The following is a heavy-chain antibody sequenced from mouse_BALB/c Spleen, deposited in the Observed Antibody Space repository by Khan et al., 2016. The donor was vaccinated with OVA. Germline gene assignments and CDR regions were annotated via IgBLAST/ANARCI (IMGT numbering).Heavy chain of an antibody. CDR1: GYSFNTFW. CDR3: SGRELNGIFAY. J-gene: IGHJ3*01. Sequence: QVRLQQSGAELAKPGASVKLSCKASGYSFNTFWMYWIKQRPGQGLEWIGYINPSTGYIEYNQKFKDKATLTTDKSSSTAYIQLNSLTYDDSAVYYCSGRELNGIFAYWGQGTLVTVSA. D-gene: IGHD1-3*01. V-gene: IGHV1-7*01. CDR2: INPSTGYI.